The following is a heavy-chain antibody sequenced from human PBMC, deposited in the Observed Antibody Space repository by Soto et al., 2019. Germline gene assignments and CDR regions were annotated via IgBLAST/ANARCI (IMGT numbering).Heavy chain of an antibody. D-gene: IGHD6-6*01. CDR1: GDTFDAYS. CDR3: ARRMTRAVRPPDY. J-gene: IGHJ4*02. V-gene: IGHV3-49*03. Sequence: SLRLSCTAAGDTFDAYSMSCCSHTKRKGLEWVGFIRSKVYGSTTEYAASVKGRFTISRDDSNSIAYLQMNSLETDDTAVYYCARRMTRAVRPPDYWGQGTLVTVSS. CDR2: IRSKVYGSTT.